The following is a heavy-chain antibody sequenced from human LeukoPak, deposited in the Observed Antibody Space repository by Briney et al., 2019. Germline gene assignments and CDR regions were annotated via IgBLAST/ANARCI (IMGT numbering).Heavy chain of an antibody. Sequence: PSETLSLTCTVSGGSISSSSRYWGWIRQPPGKGLEWIGTIYYSGSTYYNPSLKSRVTISVDTSKNQFSLKLSSVTAADTAVYYCARQEVYCSSTSCYARGYSYGTFFDYWGQGTLVTVSS. J-gene: IGHJ4*02. CDR3: ARQEVYCSSTSCYARGYSYGTFFDY. V-gene: IGHV4-39*01. CDR2: IYYSGST. D-gene: IGHD2-2*01. CDR1: GGSISSSSRY.